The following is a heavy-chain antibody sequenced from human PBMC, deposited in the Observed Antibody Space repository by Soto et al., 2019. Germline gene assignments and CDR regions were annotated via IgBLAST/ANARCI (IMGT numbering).Heavy chain of an antibody. V-gene: IGHV3-66*01. CDR1: GFTVSSNY. J-gene: IGHJ4*02. CDR3: ARGYYDFWSGSSPAYYFDY. Sequence: EVQLVESGGGLVQPGGSLRLSCAASGFTVSSNYMSWVRQAPGKGLEWVSVIYSGGSTYYADSVKGRFTISRDNSKNTLYLQVNSLRAEDTAVYYCARGYYDFWSGSSPAYYFDYWGQGTLVTVSS. CDR2: IYSGGST. D-gene: IGHD3-3*01.